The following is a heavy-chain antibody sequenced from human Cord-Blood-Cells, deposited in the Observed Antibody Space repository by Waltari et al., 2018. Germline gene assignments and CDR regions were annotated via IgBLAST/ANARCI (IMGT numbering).Heavy chain of an antibody. D-gene: IGHD6-6*01. V-gene: IGHV4-39*01. J-gene: IGHJ2*01. CDR3: ARKPFSSSSWYFDL. CDR2: IYYSGST. CDR1: GGSISSSSYH. Sequence: QLQLQESGPGLVKPSETLSLTCTVSGGSISSSSYHWGWIRQPPGKGLEWIGSIYYSGSTYYTPSLKSRVTISVDTSKNQFSLKLSSVTAADTAVYYCARKPFSSSSWYFDLWGRGTLVTVSS.